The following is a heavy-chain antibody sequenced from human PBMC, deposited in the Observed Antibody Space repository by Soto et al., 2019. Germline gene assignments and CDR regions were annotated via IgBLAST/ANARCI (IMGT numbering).Heavy chain of an antibody. J-gene: IGHJ1*01. CDR3: ARGRGYCSSTSCYAYFQH. CDR2: MNPNSGNT. V-gene: IGHV1-8*01. Sequence: AASVKVSCKASGYTFTSYDINWVRQATGQGLEGMGWMNPNSGNTGYAQKFQGRVTMTRNTSISTAYMELSSLRSEDTAVYYCARGRGYCSSTSCYAYFQHWGQGTLVTVSS. CDR1: GYTFTSYD. D-gene: IGHD2-2*01.